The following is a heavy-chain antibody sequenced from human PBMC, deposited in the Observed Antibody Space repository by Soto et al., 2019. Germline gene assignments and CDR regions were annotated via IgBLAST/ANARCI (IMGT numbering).Heavy chain of an antibody. CDR3: ARNAYSTTFYYYGMDV. CDR2: IIPNFGTA. Sequence: QVQLVQSGAEVKKPGSSVKVSCKASGGTFSSSAITWVRQAPGQGLEWMGRIIPNFGTANYNQKFQGRVTITADESTRTAYMKLSSLRSEDTAVYYCARNAYSTTFYYYGMDVWGYGTTVTVSS. CDR1: GGTFSSSA. D-gene: IGHD6-13*01. V-gene: IGHV1-69*01. J-gene: IGHJ6*04.